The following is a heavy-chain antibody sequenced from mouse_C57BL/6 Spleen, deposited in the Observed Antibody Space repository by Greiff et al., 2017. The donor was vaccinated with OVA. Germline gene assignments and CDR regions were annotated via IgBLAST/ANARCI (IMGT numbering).Heavy chain of an antibody. CDR2: INPNNGGT. J-gene: IGHJ3*01. V-gene: IGHV1-22*01. CDR3: ARRHYGSKVGFAY. D-gene: IGHD1-1*01. Sequence: VQLQQSGPELVKPGASVKMSCKASGYTFTDYNMHWVKQSHGKSLEWIGYINPNNGGTSYNQKFKGKATLTVNKSSSTAYMELRSLTSEDSAVYYCARRHYGSKVGFAYWGQGTLVTVSA. CDR1: GYTFTDYN.